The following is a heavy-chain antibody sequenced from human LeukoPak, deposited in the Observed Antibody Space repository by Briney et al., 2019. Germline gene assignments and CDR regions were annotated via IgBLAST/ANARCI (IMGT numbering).Heavy chain of an antibody. V-gene: IGHV1-8*03. Sequence: ASVKVSFKASGYTFTMYDINWVRQATGQGLEWMGWMNPNSGNTGYAQKFQGRVTITRNTSITTAYMELSSLRSEDTAVYYCARVSDYYAGFDPWGQGTLVTVSS. J-gene: IGHJ5*02. CDR1: GYTFTMYD. CDR3: ARVSDYYAGFDP. CDR2: MNPNSGNT. D-gene: IGHD3-10*01.